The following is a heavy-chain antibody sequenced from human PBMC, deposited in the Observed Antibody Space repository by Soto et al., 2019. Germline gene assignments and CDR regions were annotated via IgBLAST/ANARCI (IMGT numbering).Heavy chain of an antibody. CDR1: GFTFSTAW. J-gene: IGHJ4*02. Sequence: EVQLVESGGGLVKPGESLRVSCAASGFTFSTAWMTWVRQTPGKGLEWVGRIKRKSDGETIDYAAPVTGRFTISRDDPKNTLYLQMNRLKTEDTDVYYCTTISGYDTSWDNWGQGTLVTVSS. V-gene: IGHV3-15*01. D-gene: IGHD5-12*01. CDR3: TTISGYDTSWDN. CDR2: IKRKSDGETI.